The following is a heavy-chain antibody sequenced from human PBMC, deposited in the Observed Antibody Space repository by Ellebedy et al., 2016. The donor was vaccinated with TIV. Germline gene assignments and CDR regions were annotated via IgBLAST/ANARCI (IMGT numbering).Heavy chain of an antibody. D-gene: IGHD1-1*01. V-gene: IGHV3-7*03. CDR2: IKQDGSEK. Sequence: GESLKISCAASGFTFSNYWMSWLRQPPGKGLEWVANIKQDGSEKNYVDSVKGRFTISRDNAKNSLYLQMNSLRAEDTAVFYCARVTRRPGYYYGMDVWGQGTTVTVSS. CDR1: GFTFSNYW. J-gene: IGHJ6*02. CDR3: ARVTRRPGYYYGMDV.